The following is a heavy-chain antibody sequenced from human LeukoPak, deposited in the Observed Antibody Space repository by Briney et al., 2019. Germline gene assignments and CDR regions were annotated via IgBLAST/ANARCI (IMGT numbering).Heavy chain of an antibody. CDR1: GFTFRSYA. Sequence: GGSLRLSCAASGFTFRSYAMNWVRQAPGKGLEWVSVISGSGTNTYYADSVKGRFTISRDNSKNTLFLQMHSLRAEDTAVCYCAKGSAPIISSSYFDYWGQGTLVTVSS. V-gene: IGHV3-23*01. CDR2: ISGSGTNT. CDR3: AKGSAPIISSSYFDY. J-gene: IGHJ4*02. D-gene: IGHD6-13*01.